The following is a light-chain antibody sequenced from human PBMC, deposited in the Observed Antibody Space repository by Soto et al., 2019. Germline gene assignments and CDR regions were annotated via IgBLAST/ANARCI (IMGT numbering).Light chain of an antibody. CDR2: GGS. V-gene: IGKV3-20*01. CDR3: QQFDSSRIYS. Sequence: EILLTQSPGTLSLSPGETATLSCRASQSVTSTYLAWYQQRPAQSPRLIIYGGSTGATGFPDRFCGGGSGTAVTHTISRLDLENCAVDDGHGQQFDSSRIYSCGQGTKLEI. CDR1: QSVTSTY. J-gene: IGKJ2*03.